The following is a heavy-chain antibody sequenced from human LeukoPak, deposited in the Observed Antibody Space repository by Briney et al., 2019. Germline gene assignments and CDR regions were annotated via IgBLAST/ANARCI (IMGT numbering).Heavy chain of an antibody. CDR3: ARSPSGYDPYYFDY. V-gene: IGHV4-59*01. J-gene: IGHJ4*02. D-gene: IGHD5-12*01. Sequence: SETLSLTCTVSGGSISSYYWGWIRQPPGKGLEWIGYIYYSGSTNYNPSLKSRVTISVDTSKNQFSLKLSSVTAADTAVYYCARSPSGYDPYYFDYWGQGTLVTVSS. CDR1: GGSISSYY. CDR2: IYYSGST.